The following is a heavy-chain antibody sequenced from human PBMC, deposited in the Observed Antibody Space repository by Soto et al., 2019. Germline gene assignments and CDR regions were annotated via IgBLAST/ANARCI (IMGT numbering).Heavy chain of an antibody. Sequence: ASVKFSGKASGYTFTNYYMNWLLQAPGQGLEWMGIIDPSGGSTSYAQKFQGRVTMTRDTSTSTVYMELSSLRLEDTAVYYCAREWPVTSDYWGQGTLVTVSS. J-gene: IGHJ4*02. V-gene: IGHV1-46*01. CDR1: GYTFTNYY. CDR2: IDPSGGST. CDR3: AREWPVTSDY. D-gene: IGHD4-17*01.